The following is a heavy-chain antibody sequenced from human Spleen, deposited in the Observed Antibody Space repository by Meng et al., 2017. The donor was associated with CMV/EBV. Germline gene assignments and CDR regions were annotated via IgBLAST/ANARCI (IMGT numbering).Heavy chain of an antibody. J-gene: IGHJ4*02. CDR3: ARGRGNGDY. Sequence: ASVKVSCKASGYTFNSYAISWVQQAPGQGLEWMGYISAYNGDTFYIQKLHGRVTMTTETSSTTAYMELRGLRSDDTGVYFCARGRGNGDYWGQGTLVTVSS. V-gene: IGHV1-18*04. CDR2: ISAYNGDT. D-gene: IGHD3-16*01. CDR1: GYTFNSYA.